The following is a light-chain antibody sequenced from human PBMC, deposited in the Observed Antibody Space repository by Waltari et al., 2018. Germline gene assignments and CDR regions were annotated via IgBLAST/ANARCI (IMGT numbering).Light chain of an antibody. V-gene: IGLV2-14*03. CDR1: SSDVCAYNY. CDR3: SSYTSTSTWV. J-gene: IGLJ3*02. Sequence: QSALTQPASVSGSPGPSLTLSCTGTSSDVCAYNYVSWYQQHPGKAPKLMIYDVSDRPSGVSNRFSGSKSGNTASLTISGLQAEDEADYYCSSYTSTSTWVFGGGTKLTVL. CDR2: DVS.